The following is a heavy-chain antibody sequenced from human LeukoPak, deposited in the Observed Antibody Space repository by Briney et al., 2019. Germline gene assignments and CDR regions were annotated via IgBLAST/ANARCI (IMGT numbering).Heavy chain of an antibody. CDR3: ASCKDGYNYFGY. J-gene: IGHJ4*02. D-gene: IGHD5-24*01. CDR1: GFTFSSYT. V-gene: IGHV3-23*01. CDR2: ITTSDGNT. Sequence: PGGSLRLSCAASGFTFSSYTMSWVRQAPGKGLEWVSTITTSDGNTYYADSVKGRFTISRDNSKNTLYLQMNSLRAEDTAVYYCASCKDGYNYFGYWGQGTLVTVSS.